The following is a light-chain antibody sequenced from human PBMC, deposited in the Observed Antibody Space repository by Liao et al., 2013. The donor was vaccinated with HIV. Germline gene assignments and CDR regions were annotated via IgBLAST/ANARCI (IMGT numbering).Light chain of an antibody. CDR1: RVWNKY. Sequence: SYDLTQPPSVSVSAGQTATITCSGERVWNKYVSWYQQKSGQSPLLVIYQDSKRPSGIPERFSGSNSGNTATLTISGTQTLDEADYYCQAWDSSTPNYVFGTGTKVTVL. J-gene: IGLJ1*01. CDR2: QDS. CDR3: QAWDSSTPNYV. V-gene: IGLV3-1*01.